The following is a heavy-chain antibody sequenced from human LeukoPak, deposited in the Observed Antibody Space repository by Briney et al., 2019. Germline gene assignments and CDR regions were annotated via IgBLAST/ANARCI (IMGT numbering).Heavy chain of an antibody. CDR3: ARDLCSTTSCFDY. CDR2: IWYDGSNK. J-gene: IGHJ4*02. CDR1: GFTFSSYG. D-gene: IGHD2-2*01. Sequence: GGSLRLSCAASGFTFSSYGMHWVRQAPGKGLEWVAVIWYDGSNKYYADSVRGRFTMSRDNSKSTLYLQMDSLRVEDTAVYYCARDLCSTTSCFDYWGQGTLVSVSS. V-gene: IGHV3-33*01.